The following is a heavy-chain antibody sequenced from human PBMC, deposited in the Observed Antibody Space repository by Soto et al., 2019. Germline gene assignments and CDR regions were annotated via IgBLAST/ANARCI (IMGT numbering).Heavy chain of an antibody. Sequence: QITLKESGPTLVKPTQTLTLTCTFSGFSLSTSGVGVGWIRQPPGKALEWLALIYWGDDKRYSPSLKNRLTFTKDTSKNQVVLTMTNMDPVDTATYYCAHSRAFDDYVWGRRYYFDYWGQGTLVTVSS. CDR3: AHSRAFDDYVWGRRYYFDY. CDR1: GFSLSTSGVG. V-gene: IGHV2-5*02. CDR2: IYWGDDK. D-gene: IGHD3-16*01. J-gene: IGHJ4*02.